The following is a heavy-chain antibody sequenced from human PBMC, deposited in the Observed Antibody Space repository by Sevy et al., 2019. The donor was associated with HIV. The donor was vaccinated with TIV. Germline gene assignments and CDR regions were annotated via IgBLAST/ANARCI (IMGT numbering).Heavy chain of an antibody. D-gene: IGHD3-3*01. CDR2: INPSSGGT. CDR3: ARELDDFWSGYQF. V-gene: IGHV1-2*02. J-gene: IGHJ4*02. CDR1: GYPFTGYF. Sequence: ASVKVSCKASGYPFTGYFIHWVRQAPGQGLEWMGWINPSSGGTMSAQKFHDKVTMTRDTSINTAYLELSRLRSDDTAVYYCARELDDFWSGYQFWGQGTLVTVSS.